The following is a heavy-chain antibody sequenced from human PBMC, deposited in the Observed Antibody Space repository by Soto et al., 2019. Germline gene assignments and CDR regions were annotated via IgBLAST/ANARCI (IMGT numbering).Heavy chain of an antibody. J-gene: IGHJ6*02. CDR1: GGTLSSYA. D-gene: IGHD6-13*01. CDR2: IIPIFGTA. V-gene: IGHV1-69*13. CDR3: ARKVAAAGTSYYYYGMDV. Sequence: SVKVSCKASGGTLSSYAISWVRQAPGQGLEWMGGIIPIFGTANYAQKFQGRVTITADESTSTAYMELSSLRSEDTAVYYCARKVAAAGTSYYYYGMDVWGQGTTVTVSS.